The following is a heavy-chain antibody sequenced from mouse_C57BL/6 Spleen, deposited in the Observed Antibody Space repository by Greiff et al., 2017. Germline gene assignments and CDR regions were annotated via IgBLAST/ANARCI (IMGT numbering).Heavy chain of an antibody. CDR3: ARERGSENYFGL. J-gene: IGHJ2*01. CDR1: GFNIKNTY. D-gene: IGHD1-3*01. V-gene: IGHV14-3*01. Sequence: VQLQQSVAELVRPGASVKLSCTASGFNIKNTYMHWVKQRPEQGLEWIGRIDPANGNTKYAPKFQGKATITADTSSNTAYLQLSSLTSEDTVLYYSARERGSENYFGLRGQSDTRQGSS. CDR2: IDPANGNT.